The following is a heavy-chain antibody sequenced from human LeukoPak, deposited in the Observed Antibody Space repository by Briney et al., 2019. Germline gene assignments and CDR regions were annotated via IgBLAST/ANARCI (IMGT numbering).Heavy chain of an antibody. Sequence: GGSLRLSCAASGFTFSSYSMNWVRQAPGKGLEWVAGISGSGADTYYADSVKGRFTVSRDNSRNTLFLQMDRLTVEDTALYYCAKGPRALDHSTHRFDYWGQGTLVTVSS. CDR2: ISGSGADT. V-gene: IGHV3-23*01. CDR3: AKGPRALDHSTHRFDY. D-gene: IGHD1-1*01. J-gene: IGHJ4*02. CDR1: GFTFSSYS.